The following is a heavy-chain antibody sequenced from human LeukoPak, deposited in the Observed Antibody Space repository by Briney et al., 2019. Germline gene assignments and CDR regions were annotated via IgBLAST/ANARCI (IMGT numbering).Heavy chain of an antibody. D-gene: IGHD3-22*01. CDR1: GFTFTSSA. CDR2: IVVGSGNT. Sequence: GASVKVSCKASGFTFTSSAMQWVRQARGQRLEWIGWIVVGSGNTNYAQKFQERVAITRDMSTSTAYMELSSLRSEDTAVYYCAASSGFTYYYYYYMDVWGKGTTVTVSS. CDR3: AASSGFTYYYYYYMDV. V-gene: IGHV1-58*02. J-gene: IGHJ6*03.